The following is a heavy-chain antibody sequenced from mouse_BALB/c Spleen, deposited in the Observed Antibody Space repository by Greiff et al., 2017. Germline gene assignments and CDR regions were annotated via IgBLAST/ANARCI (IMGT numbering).Heavy chain of an antibody. J-gene: IGHJ3*01. CDR2: IWAGGST. V-gene: IGHV2-9*02. CDR3: ARDRGSSGYGFAY. D-gene: IGHD3-1*01. CDR1: GFSLTSYG. Sequence: QVQLQQSGPGLVAPSQSLSITCTVSGFSLTSYGVHWVRQPPGKGLEWLGVIWAGGSTNYNSALMSRLSISKDNSKSQVFLKMNSLQTDDTAMYYCARDRGSSGYGFAYWGQGTLVTVSA.